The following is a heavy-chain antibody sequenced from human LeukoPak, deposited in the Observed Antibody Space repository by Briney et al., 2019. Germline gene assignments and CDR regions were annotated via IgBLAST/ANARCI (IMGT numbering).Heavy chain of an antibody. CDR1: GGSFSGYY. V-gene: IGHV4-34*01. CDR2: INHSGST. D-gene: IGHD3-22*01. J-gene: IGHJ4*02. Sequence: SKTLSLTCAVYGGSFSGYYWSWIRQPPGKGLEWIGEINHSGSTNYNSSLKSRVTISVDTSKNQFSLKLSSVTAADTAVYYCARAVPDYDSSGYSKYYFDYWGQGTLVTVSS. CDR3: ARAVPDYDSSGYSKYYFDY.